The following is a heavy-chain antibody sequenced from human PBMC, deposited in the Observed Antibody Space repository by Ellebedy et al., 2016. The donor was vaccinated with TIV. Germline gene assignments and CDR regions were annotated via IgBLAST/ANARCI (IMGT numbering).Heavy chain of an antibody. V-gene: IGHV3-30*02. CDR2: IRYDGSNK. CDR1: GFTFSSYG. Sequence: GESLKISCAASGFTFSSYGMHWVRQAPGKGLEWVAFIRYDGSNKYYADSVKGRFTISRDNSKNTLYLQMNSLRAEDTAVYYCATSSPFRVAGHGYWGQGTLVTVSS. D-gene: IGHD6-19*01. CDR3: ATSSPFRVAGHGY. J-gene: IGHJ4*02.